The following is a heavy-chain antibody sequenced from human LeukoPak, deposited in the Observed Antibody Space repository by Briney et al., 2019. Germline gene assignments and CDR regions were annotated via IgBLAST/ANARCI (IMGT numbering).Heavy chain of an antibody. D-gene: IGHD2-2*01. V-gene: IGHV1-69*06. CDR2: IIPIFGTA. Sequence: SVKVSCKASGGTFSSYAISWVRQAPGQGLEWMGRIIPIFGTANYAQKFQGRGTITADKSPGAAYMELSSLRSEDTAVYYCARAARQPPIIVVVPAAIYYYYMDVWGKGTTVTVSS. CDR3: ARAARQPPIIVVVPAAIYYYYMDV. J-gene: IGHJ6*03. CDR1: GGTFSSYA.